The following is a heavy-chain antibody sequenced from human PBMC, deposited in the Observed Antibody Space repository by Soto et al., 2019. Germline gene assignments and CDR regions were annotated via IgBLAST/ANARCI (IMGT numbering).Heavy chain of an antibody. CDR3: LKDGGDDNYGKHHVDY. V-gene: IGHV3-64D*06. CDR2: ISSNGGST. CDR1: VFTFSSYA. J-gene: IGHJ4*02. Sequence: GGSVRLSCSASVFTFSSYAMHWVRQAPGKGLEYVSAISSNGGSTYYEDSVKGRFTISRDNSKNTLYRQMSSLRAEDTAVYYCLKDGGDDNYGKHHVDYWGEGRLDTVS. D-gene: IGHD5-18*01.